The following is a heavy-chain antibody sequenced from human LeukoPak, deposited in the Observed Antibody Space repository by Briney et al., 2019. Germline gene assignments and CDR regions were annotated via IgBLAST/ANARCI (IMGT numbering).Heavy chain of an antibody. V-gene: IGHV3-7*01. CDR2: IKQDGSEK. D-gene: IGHD6-13*01. Sequence: GGSLRLSCAASGFTFSSYWMSWVRQAPGKGLEWVANIKQDGSEKYYVDSVKGRLTISRDNAKNSLYLQMNSLRAEDTAVYYCARDLSSSWYGLDYWGQGTLVTVSS. CDR1: GFTFSSYW. CDR3: ARDLSSSWYGLDY. J-gene: IGHJ4*02.